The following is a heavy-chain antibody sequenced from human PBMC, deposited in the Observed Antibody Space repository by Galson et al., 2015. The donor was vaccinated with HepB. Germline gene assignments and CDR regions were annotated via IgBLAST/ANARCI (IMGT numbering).Heavy chain of an antibody. V-gene: IGHV1-18*04. CDR2: ISAYNGNT. Sequence: SVTVSCKASGYTFTSYGISWVRQAPGQGLEWMGWISAYNGNTNYAQKLQGRVTITADESTSTAYMELSSLRSEDTAVYYCARDRGYSGGRLFDPWGQGTLVTVSS. CDR3: ARDRGYSGGRLFDP. J-gene: IGHJ5*02. D-gene: IGHD5-12*01. CDR1: GYTFTSYG.